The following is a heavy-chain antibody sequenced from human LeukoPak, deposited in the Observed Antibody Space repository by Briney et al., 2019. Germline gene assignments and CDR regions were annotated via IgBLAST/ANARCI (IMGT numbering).Heavy chain of an antibody. V-gene: IGHV3-30*02. J-gene: IGHJ4*02. CDR2: IHYDGSNK. Sequence: PGGSLRLSCAASGFTFSSYGMHWVRQAPGKGLEWVAFIHYDGSNKYYADSVRGRFTISRDNAKNTLYLQMNSLRAEDTAVYYCATEMATNPAFDYWGQGSLVTVSS. CDR3: ATEMATNPAFDY. D-gene: IGHD5-24*01. CDR1: GFTFSSYG.